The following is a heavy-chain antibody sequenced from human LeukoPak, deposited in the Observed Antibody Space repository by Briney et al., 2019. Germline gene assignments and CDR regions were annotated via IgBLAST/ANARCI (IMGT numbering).Heavy chain of an antibody. V-gene: IGHV4-59*08. CDR2: IYYSGST. D-gene: IGHD3-22*01. CDR3: ARHQSSGYPPFDY. Sequence: SETLSLTCTVSGGAISSYYWSWIRQPPGKGLEWIGYIYYSGSTNYNPSLKSRVTISVDTSKNQFSLKLSSVTAADTAVYYCARHQSSGYPPFDYWGQGTLVTVSS. J-gene: IGHJ4*02. CDR1: GGAISSYY.